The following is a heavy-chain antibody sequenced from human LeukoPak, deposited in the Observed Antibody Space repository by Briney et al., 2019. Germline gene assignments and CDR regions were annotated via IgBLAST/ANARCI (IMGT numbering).Heavy chain of an antibody. V-gene: IGHV3-23*01. J-gene: IGHJ4*02. Sequence: GGSLRLSCAASGFTFSSYAMSWVRQAPGKGLEWVSAISGSGGSTYYADSVKGRFTISRDNAENSLYLQMNSLRAEDTAMYYCARHIPRGNNYFDYWGQGTLVTVSS. D-gene: IGHD3-16*01. CDR1: GFTFSSYA. CDR2: ISGSGGST. CDR3: ARHIPRGNNYFDY.